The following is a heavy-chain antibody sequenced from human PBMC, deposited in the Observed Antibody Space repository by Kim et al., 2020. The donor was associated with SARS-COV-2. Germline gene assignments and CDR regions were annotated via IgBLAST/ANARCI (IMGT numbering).Heavy chain of an antibody. J-gene: IGHJ4*02. CDR3: ASSHGLGRVGYFDY. CDR1: GFTFSSYG. CDR2: IWYDGSNK. D-gene: IGHD7-27*01. Sequence: GGSLRLSCAASGFTFSSYGMHWVRQAPGKGLEWVAVIWYDGSNKYYADSVKGRFTISRDNSKNTLYLQMNSLRAEDTAVYYCASSHGLGRVGYFDYWGQGTLVTVSS. V-gene: IGHV3-33*01.